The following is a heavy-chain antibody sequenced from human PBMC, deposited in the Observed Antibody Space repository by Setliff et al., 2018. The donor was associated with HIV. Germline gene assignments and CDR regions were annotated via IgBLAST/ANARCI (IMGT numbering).Heavy chain of an antibody. J-gene: IGHJ5*02. D-gene: IGHD3-22*01. Sequence: ASVKVSCKASGYTFTDYFMHWVRQAPGQGLEWMGWISPNNGDTNIPQTFQGRVTMTRDTSINTAYMEFSSLRSDDTAVYYCAINDRTYFYDSSGYYGNRFDPWGQGTLVTVSS. CDR3: AINDRTYFYDSSGYYGNRFDP. V-gene: IGHV1-2*02. CDR1: GYTFTDYF. CDR2: ISPNNGDT.